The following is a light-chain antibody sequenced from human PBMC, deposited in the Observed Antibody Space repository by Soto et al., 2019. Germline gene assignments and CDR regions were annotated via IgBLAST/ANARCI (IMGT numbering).Light chain of an antibody. CDR3: QQYGSSPIT. V-gene: IGKV3-20*01. CDR1: QSVIGDNF. CDR2: GAS. J-gene: IGKJ5*01. Sequence: ENVLTQSPGTLSLSPGESATLSCRASQSVIGDNFLAWYQQKSGQAPRLLIFGASRRATGIPDRFSGSGSGTDFNLSISRLEPEDFAVYYCQQYGSSPITFGQGTRLEIK.